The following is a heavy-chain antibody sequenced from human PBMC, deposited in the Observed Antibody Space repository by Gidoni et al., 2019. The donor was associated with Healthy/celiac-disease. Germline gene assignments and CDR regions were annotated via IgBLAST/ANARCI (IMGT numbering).Heavy chain of an antibody. J-gene: IGHJ4*02. V-gene: IGHV4-59*08. Sequence: QVQLQESGPGLVKPSETLSLTCTVSGGSISSYYWSWIRQPPGKGLEWFEYIYYSGSTNYNPSLKSRVTISVDTSKNQFSLKLSSVTAADTAVYYCARYSSSWYLDYWGQGTLVTVSS. CDR3: ARYSSSWYLDY. CDR2: IYYSGST. D-gene: IGHD6-13*01. CDR1: GGSISSYY.